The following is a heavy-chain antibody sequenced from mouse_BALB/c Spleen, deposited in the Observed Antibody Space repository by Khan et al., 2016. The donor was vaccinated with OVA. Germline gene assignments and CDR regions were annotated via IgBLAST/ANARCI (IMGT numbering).Heavy chain of an antibody. D-gene: IGHD1-1*01. J-gene: IGHJ3*01. CDR3: ARLAYYYDSEGFAY. CDR2: ISSGGSYT. Sequence: EVELVESGGDLVKPEGSLKLSCAASGFTFSTYGMSWVRQTPDKRLEWVATISSGGSYTHYPDSVQGRFTISRDNAKNTLYLQMSSLKSEDTAMFYCARLAYYYDSEGFAYWGQGTLVTVSA. CDR1: GFTFSTYG. V-gene: IGHV5-6*01.